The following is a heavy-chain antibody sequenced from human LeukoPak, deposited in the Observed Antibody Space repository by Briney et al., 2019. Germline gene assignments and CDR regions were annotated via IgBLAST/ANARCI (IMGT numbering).Heavy chain of an antibody. J-gene: IGHJ4*02. V-gene: IGHV4-61*01. CDR2: IYYSGST. D-gene: IGHD3-10*01. CDR3: ARVRLDYGSGSYYRSFDY. Sequence: SETLSLTCTVSGGSVSSGSYYWSWIRQPPGKGLEWIGYIYYSGSTNYNPSLKSRVTISVDTSKNQFSLKLSSVTAADTAVYYCARVRLDYGSGSYYRSFDYWGQGTLVTASS. CDR1: GGSVSSGSYY.